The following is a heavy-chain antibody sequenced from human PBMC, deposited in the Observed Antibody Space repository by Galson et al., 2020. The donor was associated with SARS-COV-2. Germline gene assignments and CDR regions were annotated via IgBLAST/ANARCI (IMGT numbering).Heavy chain of an antibody. D-gene: IGHD2-21*02. V-gene: IGHV4-31*03. CDR3: ARDQVPKMVTATQKLQYYGMDV. CDR2: INYRGTT. CDR1: GGPIGSASYF. J-gene: IGHJ6*02. Sequence: ASETLSLTCTVSGGPIGSASYFWTWIRHHPSKGLECIGNINYRGTTNYNPSLMSRLTISTDTSTNQFSLKLSSMTAADTAVYYCARDQVPKMVTATQKLQYYGMDVWGQGTTVTVSS.